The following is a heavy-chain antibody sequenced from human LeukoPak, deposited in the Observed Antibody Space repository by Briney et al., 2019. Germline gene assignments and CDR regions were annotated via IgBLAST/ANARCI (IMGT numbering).Heavy chain of an antibody. V-gene: IGHV3-49*04. CDR3: SRTVTRCGVIFDY. Sequence: QPGRSLRLSCRTSGFTLGDHAMSWVRQAPGKGLEWVGFIRSAGYGETAEYAASVKERFTISRDDSKSIAYLQMNSLKSEDTAVYYCSRTVTRCGVIFDYWGQGTLVTVSS. CDR2: IRSAGYGETA. CDR1: GFTLGDHA. J-gene: IGHJ4*02. D-gene: IGHD4-23*01.